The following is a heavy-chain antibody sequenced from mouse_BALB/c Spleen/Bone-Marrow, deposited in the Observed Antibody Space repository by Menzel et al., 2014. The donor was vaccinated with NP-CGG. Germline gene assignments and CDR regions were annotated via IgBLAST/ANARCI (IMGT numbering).Heavy chain of an antibody. CDR3: ARDAMDY. J-gene: IGHJ4*01. CDR1: GYTFTDYA. Sequence: VQLVESGAELVRPGVSVNISCKGSGYTFTDYAMHWVKQSHAKSLEWIGVISTYYGDASYNQKFKGKATMTVDKSSSTAYMELARLTSEDSAIYYCARDAMDYWGQGTSVTVSS. V-gene: IGHV1S137*01. CDR2: ISTYYGDA.